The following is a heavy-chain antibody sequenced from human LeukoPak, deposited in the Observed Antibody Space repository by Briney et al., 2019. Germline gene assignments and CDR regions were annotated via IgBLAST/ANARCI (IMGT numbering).Heavy chain of an antibody. CDR1: GFIVSGHY. J-gene: IGHJ6*03. CDR2: IYTSGTT. Sequence: GGSLRLSCAASGFIVSGHYMSWVRQAPGEGLEWVPLIYTSGTTTYADSVKGGCTFSRDPSKNTAYLQKNRLRVEDTAVYFFAGDKPGFLEGDMGVGGIGTTVTVSS. CDR3: AGDKPGFLEGDMGV. D-gene: IGHD3-3*01. V-gene: IGHV3-53*01.